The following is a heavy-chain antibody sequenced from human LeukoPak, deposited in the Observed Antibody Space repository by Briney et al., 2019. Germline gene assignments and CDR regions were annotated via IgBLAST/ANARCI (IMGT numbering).Heavy chain of an antibody. CDR3: ARDWSGSQPDP. V-gene: IGHV1-2*02. Sequence: ASVRVSCKASGYTFTGYYMHWVRQAPGQGLEWMGWINPNSGGTNYAQKLQGRVTMTTDTSTSTAYMELRSLRSDDTAVYYCARDWSGSQPDPWGQGTLVTVSS. D-gene: IGHD1-26*01. CDR2: INPNSGGT. J-gene: IGHJ5*02. CDR1: GYTFTGYY.